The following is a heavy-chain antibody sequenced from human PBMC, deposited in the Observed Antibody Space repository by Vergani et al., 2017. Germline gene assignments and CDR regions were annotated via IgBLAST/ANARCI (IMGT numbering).Heavy chain of an antibody. CDR3: ARARRGYSYGLIWFDP. CDR1: GGSISRGGYY. Sequence: QVQLQESGPGLVKPSQTLSLTCTVSGGSISRGGYYWSWIRQHPGKGLEWIGYIYYSGSTYYNPSLKSRVTISVDTSKNQFSLKLSSVTAADTAVYYCARARRGYSYGLIWFDPWGQGTLVTVSS. J-gene: IGHJ5*02. V-gene: IGHV4-31*03. D-gene: IGHD5-18*01. CDR2: IYYSGST.